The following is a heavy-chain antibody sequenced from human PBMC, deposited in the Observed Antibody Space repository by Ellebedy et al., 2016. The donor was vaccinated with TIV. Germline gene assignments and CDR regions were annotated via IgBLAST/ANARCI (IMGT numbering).Heavy chain of an antibody. J-gene: IGHJ5*02. Sequence: SETLSLTXAVYGGSFSGYYWSWIRQPPGKGLEWIGEINHSGSTNYNPSLKSRVTISVDTSKNQFSLKLSSVTAADTAVYYCARHRLGYCSSTSCYGPFWFDPWGQGTLVTVSS. CDR1: GGSFSGYY. D-gene: IGHD2-2*01. CDR2: INHSGST. CDR3: ARHRLGYCSSTSCYGPFWFDP. V-gene: IGHV4-34*01.